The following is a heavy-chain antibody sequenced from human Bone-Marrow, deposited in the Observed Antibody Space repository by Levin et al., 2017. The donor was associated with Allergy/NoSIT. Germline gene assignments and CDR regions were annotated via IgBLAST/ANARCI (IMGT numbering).Heavy chain of an antibody. D-gene: IGHD6-25*01. CDR2: ITSNSGNM. Sequence: GGSLRLSCAASGFTFSSYSMTWVRQPPGKGLEWLAFITSNSGNMYYADSVKGRFTISSDNAKNSLYLQMNSLRDEDPAVYFCARDRRSSDLYLRDRGYWGQGTLVTVA. CDR3: ARDRRSSDLYLRDRGY. J-gene: IGHJ4*02. V-gene: IGHV3-48*02. CDR1: GFTFSSYS.